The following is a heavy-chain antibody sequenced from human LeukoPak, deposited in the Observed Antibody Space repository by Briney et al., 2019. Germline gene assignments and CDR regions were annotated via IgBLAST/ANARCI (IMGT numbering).Heavy chain of an antibody. D-gene: IGHD1-7*01. CDR3: ARVLTGTTDWYFDL. Sequence: ASVKVSCKASGYTFTSYGINWVRQATGQGLEWMGWMNPNSGNTGYAQKFQGRVTITRNTSISTAYMELSSLRSEDTAVYYCARVLTGTTDWYFDLWGRGTLVTVSS. V-gene: IGHV1-8*03. J-gene: IGHJ2*01. CDR2: MNPNSGNT. CDR1: GYTFTSYG.